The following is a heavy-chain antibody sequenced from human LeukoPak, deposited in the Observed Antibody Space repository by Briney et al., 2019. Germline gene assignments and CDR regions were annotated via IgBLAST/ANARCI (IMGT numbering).Heavy chain of an antibody. CDR3: ARGPSGYGMRSYYYYYMDV. CDR1: GGSFSGYY. Sequence: SEALSLTCAVYGGSFSGYYWSWIRQPPGKGLEWIGEINHGGSTNYNPSLKSRVTISVDTSKNQFSLKLSSVTAADTAVYYCARGPSGYGMRSYYYYYMDVWGKGTTVTVSS. J-gene: IGHJ6*03. V-gene: IGHV4-34*01. D-gene: IGHD5-12*01. CDR2: INHGGST.